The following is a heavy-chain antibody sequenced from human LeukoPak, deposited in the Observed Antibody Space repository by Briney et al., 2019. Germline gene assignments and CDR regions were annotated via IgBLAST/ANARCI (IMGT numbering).Heavy chain of an antibody. J-gene: IGHJ4*02. CDR3: ARDRTVAGFHLEAY. CDR2: FDPEDGET. V-gene: IGHV1-24*01. D-gene: IGHD6-19*01. CDR1: GYTLTELS. Sequence: ASVKVSCKVSGYTLTELSMHWVRQAPGKGLEWMGGFDPEDGETIYAQKFQGRVTMTEDTSTDTAYMELRSLRSDDTAVYFCARDRTVAGFHLEAYWGQGTLVTVSS.